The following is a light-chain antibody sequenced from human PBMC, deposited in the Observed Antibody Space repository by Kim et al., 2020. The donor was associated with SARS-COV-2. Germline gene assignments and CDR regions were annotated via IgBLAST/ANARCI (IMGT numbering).Light chain of an antibody. CDR1: QSVRRTS. Sequence: SPGESATLSCRASQSVRRTSLGWYQQKPGLAPRLLIYGASSRATGIPDRFSGSGSGTDFTLTISRLEPEDFAVYYCQQYGSSPRTFGQGTKVDIK. CDR3: QQYGSSPRT. J-gene: IGKJ1*01. V-gene: IGKV3-20*01. CDR2: GAS.